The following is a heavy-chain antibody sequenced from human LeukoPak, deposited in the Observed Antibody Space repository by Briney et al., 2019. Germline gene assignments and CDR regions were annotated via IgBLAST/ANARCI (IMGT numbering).Heavy chain of an antibody. CDR3: ARGPGSHYNTYWYFDL. J-gene: IGHJ2*01. CDR2: MYSSGST. CDR1: GGSIITYY. D-gene: IGHD3-10*01. V-gene: IGHV4-4*07. Sequence: SETLSLTCTVSGGSIITYYWSWIRQPAGKGLEWIGRMYSSGSTNYNPSLQSRVTMSVDTSKNQFSLRLTSVTAADTAVYYCARGPGSHYNTYWYFDLWGRGTLVTVSS.